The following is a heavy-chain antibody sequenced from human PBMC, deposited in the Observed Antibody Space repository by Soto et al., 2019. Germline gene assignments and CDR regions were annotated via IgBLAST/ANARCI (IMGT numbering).Heavy chain of an antibody. J-gene: IGHJ4*02. CDR2: IDPSDSYT. CDR3: TRRSRATRHLDY. CDR1: GYSFTNYW. D-gene: IGHD6-6*01. V-gene: IGHV5-10-1*01. Sequence: GESLKISCKGSGYSFTNYWISWVRQMPGKGLEWMGRIDPSDSYTNYSPSFQGHVTISADKSISTAYLQWSSLKASDTAMYYCTRRSRATRHLDYWGQGTQVTVSS.